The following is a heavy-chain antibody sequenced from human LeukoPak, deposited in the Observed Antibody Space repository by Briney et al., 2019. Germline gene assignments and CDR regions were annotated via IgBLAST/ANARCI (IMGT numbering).Heavy chain of an antibody. CDR2: IYYSGST. CDR1: GGSISSSSYY. J-gene: IGHJ4*02. Sequence: SETLSLTCTVSGGSISSSSYYWGWIRQPPGKGLEWIGSIYYSGSTYYNPSLKSRVTMSVDTSKNQFSLKLSSVTAADTAVYYCAREDYYGSGSYWYFDYWGQGTLVTVSS. V-gene: IGHV4-39*07. CDR3: AREDYYGSGSYWYFDY. D-gene: IGHD3-10*01.